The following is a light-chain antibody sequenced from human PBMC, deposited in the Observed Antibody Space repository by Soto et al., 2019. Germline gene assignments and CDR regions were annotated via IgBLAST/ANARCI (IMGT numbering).Light chain of an antibody. CDR2: AAS. CDR1: QGIKND. CDR3: LQDYTFPYT. Sequence: AIQMTQSPSSLSASVGDRATITCRASQGIKNDVAWYQQKPGKAPKLLIFAASTLQSGVPPRFSGSGSGTDFTLTISSLQPEDFEVYYCLQDYTFPYTFGRGT. J-gene: IGKJ2*01. V-gene: IGKV1-6*01.